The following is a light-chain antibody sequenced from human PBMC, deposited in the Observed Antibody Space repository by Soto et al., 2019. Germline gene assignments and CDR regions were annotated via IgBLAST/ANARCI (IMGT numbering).Light chain of an antibody. CDR1: QSINNN. CDR3: QQSYTPPWT. CDR2: AAS. V-gene: IGKV1-39*01. J-gene: IGKJ1*01. Sequence: DIHMTQSASSLSTIVGDIVTITCRPSQSINNNLKWYQQRPGEAPKLLIYAASSLQGGVPSRFSGSGSGTVFTLTISGLQPEDFATYICQQSYTPPWTFGQGTKVDIK.